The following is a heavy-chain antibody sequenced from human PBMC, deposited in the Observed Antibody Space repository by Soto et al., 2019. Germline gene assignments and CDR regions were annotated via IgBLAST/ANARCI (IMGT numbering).Heavy chain of an antibody. Sequence: QLHLVQSGAVVKKPGASVTVSCSASGYPVTAYYMHWVRQAPGRGLEWMGGINPATGAAKCTQTFQGRVTMTRDTSTSTVFMELSGLTSEDTAGFYCARGGGVGVAGSAAFDMWGQGTLVTVSS. V-gene: IGHV1-2*02. D-gene: IGHD3-3*01. CDR1: GYPVTAYY. CDR3: ARGGGVGVAGSAAFDM. CDR2: INPATGAA. J-gene: IGHJ3*02.